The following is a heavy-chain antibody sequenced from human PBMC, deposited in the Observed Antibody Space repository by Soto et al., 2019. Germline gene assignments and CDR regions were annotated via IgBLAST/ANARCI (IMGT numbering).Heavy chain of an antibody. D-gene: IGHD6-13*01. V-gene: IGHV3-7*01. CDR3: ARDDLAAAGSEAFDI. J-gene: IGHJ3*02. CDR2: IKQDGSEK. CDR1: GFTFSSYA. Sequence: GVSLRLSCAASGFTFSSYAMSWVRQAPGKGLEWVANIKQDGSEKYYVDSVKGRFTISRDNAKNSLYLQMNSLRAEDTAVYYCARDDLAAAGSEAFDIWGQGTVVT.